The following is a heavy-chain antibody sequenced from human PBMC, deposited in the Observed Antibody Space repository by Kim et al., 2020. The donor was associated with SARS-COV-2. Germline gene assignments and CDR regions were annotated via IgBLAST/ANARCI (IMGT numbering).Heavy chain of an antibody. CDR2: ISSSSSYI. J-gene: IGHJ4*02. V-gene: IGHV3-21*01. CDR3: ARDSLGDFWSGYYSDY. Sequence: GGSLRLSCAASGFTFSSYSMNWVRQAPGKGLEWVSSISSSSSYIYYADSVKGRFTISRDNAKNSLYLQMNSLRAEDTAVYYCARDSLGDFWSGYYSDYWGQGTLVTVSS. CDR1: GFTFSSYS. D-gene: IGHD3-3*01.